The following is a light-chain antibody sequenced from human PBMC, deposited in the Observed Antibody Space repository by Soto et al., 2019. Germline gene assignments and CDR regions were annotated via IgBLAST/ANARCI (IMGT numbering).Light chain of an antibody. Sequence: IQLTQSPSSLSASVGDRVTITCRASQGISSYLAWYQQKPGKAPKLLIYAASTLQSGVPSRFSGSGSGTDFTLTISSLQPEDFATYYCQQFHNYPPITFGQGTRLEIK. CDR3: QQFHNYPPIT. CDR1: QGISSY. CDR2: AAS. V-gene: IGKV1-9*01. J-gene: IGKJ5*01.